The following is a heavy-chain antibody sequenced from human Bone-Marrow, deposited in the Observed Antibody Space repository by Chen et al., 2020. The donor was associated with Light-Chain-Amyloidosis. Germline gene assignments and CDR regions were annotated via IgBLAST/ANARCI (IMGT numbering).Heavy chain of an antibody. V-gene: IGHV3-23*01. D-gene: IGHD2-15*01. J-gene: IGHJ4*02. CDR3: ARGSTATCSGAMCYYFDY. Sequence: EVQLLESGGDLVQPGGSLRLSCAASGSTFNNYAMSWGRQAPGKALGFVSTFSGCLSTTYYADYVKGRLPITRDNSNNTLYLEMSSLRAEDTAIYYCARGSTATCSGAMCYYFDYWGQGNLVTVSS. CDR2: FSGCLSTT. CDR1: GSTFNNYA.